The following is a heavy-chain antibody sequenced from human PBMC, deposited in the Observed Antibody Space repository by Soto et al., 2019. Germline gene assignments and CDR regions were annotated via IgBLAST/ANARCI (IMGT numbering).Heavy chain of an antibody. J-gene: IGHJ6*02. V-gene: IGHV4-34*01. CDR1: GGSFSGYY. D-gene: IGHD5-12*01. Sequence: QVQLQQWGAGLLKPSETLSLTCAVYGGSFSGYYWSWIRQPPGKGLEWIGEINHSGSTNYNPSLKSRVTISVDTSKNQFSLKLSSVTAADTAVYYCASVDGYNYDYYYGRDVWGQGTTVTVSS. CDR3: ASVDGYNYDYYYGRDV. CDR2: INHSGST.